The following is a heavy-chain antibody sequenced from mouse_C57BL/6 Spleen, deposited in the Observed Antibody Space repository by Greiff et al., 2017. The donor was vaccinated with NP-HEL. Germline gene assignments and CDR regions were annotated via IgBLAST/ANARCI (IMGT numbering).Heavy chain of an antibody. Sequence: VQLQQSGAELVKPGASVKLSCKASGYTFTSYWMHWVKQRPGQGLEWIGMIHPNSGSTNYNEKFKSKSTLTVDKSSSTAYLQLSSLTSEDSAVYYCASRYGSAWFAYWGQGTRVTVSS. CDR3: ASRYGSAWFAY. D-gene: IGHD2-1*01. CDR2: IHPNSGST. J-gene: IGHJ3*01. CDR1: GYTFTSYW. V-gene: IGHV1-64*01.